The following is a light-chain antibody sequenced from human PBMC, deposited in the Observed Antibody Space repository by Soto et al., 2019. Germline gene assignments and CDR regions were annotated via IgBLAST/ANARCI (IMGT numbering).Light chain of an antibody. V-gene: IGLV8-61*01. Sequence: QTVVTQEPSFSVSPGGTVTLTCGLSSGSVSTSYYPSWYQQTPGQAPRTLIYSTNTRSSGVPDRFSGSILGNKAALTITGAQADDESDYYCVLYMGSGIRVFGGGPPLTVL. CDR1: SGSVSTSYY. CDR3: VLYMGSGIRV. J-gene: IGLJ3*02. CDR2: STN.